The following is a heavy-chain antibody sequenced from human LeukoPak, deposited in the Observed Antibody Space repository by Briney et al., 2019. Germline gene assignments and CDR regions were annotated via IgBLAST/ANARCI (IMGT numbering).Heavy chain of an antibody. Sequence: GASVKVSCKASGYTFTSYGISWVRQAPGQGLEWMGWISAYNGNTNYAQKLQGRVTMTTDTSTSTAYMELRSLRSDDTAVYYCARLRRRGVGATASNWFDPWGQGTLVTVSS. J-gene: IGHJ5*02. D-gene: IGHD1-26*01. CDR2: ISAYNGNT. CDR3: ARLRRRGVGATASNWFDP. V-gene: IGHV1-18*01. CDR1: GYTFTSYG.